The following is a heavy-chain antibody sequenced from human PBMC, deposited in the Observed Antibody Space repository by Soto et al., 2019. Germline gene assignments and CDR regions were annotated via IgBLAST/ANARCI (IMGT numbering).Heavy chain of an antibody. D-gene: IGHD3-10*01. Sequence: GGSLRLSCAASGFTFSSYAMSWVRQAPGKGLEWVSGISGSGGSTYYADSVKGRFTISRDNSKNTLYLQMNSLRAENTAVYYCAKSYGSGRPYYFDYWGRGTLVAVAS. V-gene: IGHV3-23*01. CDR2: ISGSGGST. CDR3: AKSYGSGRPYYFDY. J-gene: IGHJ4*02. CDR1: GFTFSSYA.